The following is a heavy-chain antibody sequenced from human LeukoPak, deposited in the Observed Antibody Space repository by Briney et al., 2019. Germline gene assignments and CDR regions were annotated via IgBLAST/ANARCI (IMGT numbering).Heavy chain of an antibody. V-gene: IGHV3-9*01. CDR2: ISWNSGSI. J-gene: IGHJ3*02. CDR3: AKDTGDI. CDR1: GFTFDDYA. Sequence: GGSLRLSCAASGFTFDDYAVHWVRQAPGKGLEWVSGISWNSGSIGYADSVKGRFTISRDNAKNSLYLQMNSLRAEDTALYYCAKDTGDIWGQGTMVTVSS.